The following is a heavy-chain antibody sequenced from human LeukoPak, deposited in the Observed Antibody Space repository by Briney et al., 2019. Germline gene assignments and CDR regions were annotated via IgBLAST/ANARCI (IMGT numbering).Heavy chain of an antibody. CDR2: INPDSGDT. J-gene: IGHJ5*02. CDR3: TRVTVRGIRGFDP. Sequence: ASVTLSCMASGYTFIAYYIHCVRRAPRQGLERMGWINPDSGDTDYAQKFQGRVTMTRDTSISTAYMDLTRLRSDDTAVYHCTRVTVRGIRGFDPWGQGTLVTVSP. D-gene: IGHD3-10*01. CDR1: GYTFIAYY. V-gene: IGHV1-2*02.